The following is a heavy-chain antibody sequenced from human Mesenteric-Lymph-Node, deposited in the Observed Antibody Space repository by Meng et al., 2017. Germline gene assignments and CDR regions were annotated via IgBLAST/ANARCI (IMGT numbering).Heavy chain of an antibody. CDR3: ARDRGNIGYDY. CDR2: FYFSGST. J-gene: IGHJ4*02. V-gene: IGHV4-4*03. CDR1: EDPISSPHW. D-gene: IGHD2/OR15-2a*01. Sequence: LECGPELERPPGPLDPPGECSEDPISSPHWWTRVRQPPGKGLEWIGYFYFSGSTNYNPSLKSRVTISVDTSKNQFSLKLRSVTAADTAVYYCARDRGNIGYDYWGQGTLVTVSS.